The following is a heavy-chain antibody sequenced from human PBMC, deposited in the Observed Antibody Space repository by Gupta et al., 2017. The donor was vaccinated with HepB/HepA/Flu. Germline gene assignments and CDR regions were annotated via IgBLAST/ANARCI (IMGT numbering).Heavy chain of an antibody. CDR3: VRNSDNWSGMAV. CDR2: IVSEHRD. D-gene: IGHD3-3*01. Sequence: DVQLLESGDGLVEPGGSLRSSRPVFGFNFRASPTSWVRQAPGKGLGWISGIVSEHRDHYARSGWGGFRDTLYNSENTQYLHMRSLRTDEDDVSYCVRNSDNWSGMAVWGKGTTVTVSS. J-gene: IGHJ6*04. V-gene: IGHV3-23*01. CDR1: GFNFRASP.